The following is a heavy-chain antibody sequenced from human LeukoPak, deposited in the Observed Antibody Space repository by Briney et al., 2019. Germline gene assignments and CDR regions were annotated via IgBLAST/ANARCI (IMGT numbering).Heavy chain of an antibody. CDR1: GFTFSSYA. CDR2: IYSGGST. V-gene: IGHV3-53*01. CDR3: AREVIVGATLFDY. Sequence: PGGSLRLSCAASGFTFSSYAMSWVHQAPGKGLEWVSLIYSGGSTYYADSVKGRFTISRDNSKNTLYLQMNSLRAEDTAVYYCAREVIVGATLFDYWGQGTLVTVSS. J-gene: IGHJ4*02. D-gene: IGHD1-26*01.